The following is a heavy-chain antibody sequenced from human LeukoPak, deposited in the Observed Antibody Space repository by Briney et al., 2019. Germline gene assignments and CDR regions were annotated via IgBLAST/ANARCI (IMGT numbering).Heavy chain of an antibody. CDR2: ISSSGGNT. Sequence: PGGSLRLSCSASGFSFSSYAMHWVRQAPGKGLEYVSAISSSGGNTYYADSVKGRFTISRDNSKNTLYLQMSSLRAEDTAVYYCVKVGVGDLGPMFQGFFDFWGRGTLLTVSS. J-gene: IGHJ2*01. D-gene: IGHD3-10*02. CDR1: GFSFSSYA. CDR3: VKVGVGDLGPMFQGFFDF. V-gene: IGHV3-64D*09.